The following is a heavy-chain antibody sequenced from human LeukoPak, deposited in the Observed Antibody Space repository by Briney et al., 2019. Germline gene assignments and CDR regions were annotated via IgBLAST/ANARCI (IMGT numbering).Heavy chain of an antibody. J-gene: IGHJ3*02. CDR2: ISSSGSTI. CDR3: ARDRTRFGELLYVENSLPHDAFDI. V-gene: IGHV3-48*03. D-gene: IGHD3-10*01. CDR1: GFTFSSYN. Sequence: PGGSLRLSCAASGFTFSSYNMNWVRQAPGKGLEWVSYISSSGSTIYYADSVKGRFTISRDNAKNSLYLQMNSLRAEDTAVYYCARDRTRFGELLYVENSLPHDAFDIWGQGTMVTVSS.